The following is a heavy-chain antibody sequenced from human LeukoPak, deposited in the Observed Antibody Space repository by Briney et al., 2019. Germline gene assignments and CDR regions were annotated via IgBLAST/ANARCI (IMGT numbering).Heavy chain of an antibody. CDR1: GFTFSTYA. D-gene: IGHD2-15*01. CDR2: ISGGSGST. V-gene: IGHV3-23*01. CDR3: AKAPGRRSGVDY. J-gene: IGHJ4*02. Sequence: GGSLRLSCAASGFTFSTYALSWVRQAPGKGLEWVSAISGGSGSTYYADSVKGRFTISRGNSKNTLYLQMNSLRAEDTAVYYCAKAPGRRSGVDYWGQGTLVTVSS.